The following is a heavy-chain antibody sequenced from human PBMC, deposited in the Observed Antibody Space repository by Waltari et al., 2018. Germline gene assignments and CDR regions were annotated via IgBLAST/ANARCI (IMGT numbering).Heavy chain of an antibody. D-gene: IGHD3-16*02. CDR1: GGSFSGYY. V-gene: IGHV4-34*01. Sequence: QVQLQQWGAGLLKPSETLSLTCAVYGGSFSGYYWSWIRQPPGKGLEWIGEINHSRSTNHNPSLKSRVTISVDTSKNQFSLKLSSVTAADTAVYYCARGGAYDYVWGSYRYTAHPAFDYLGQGTLVTVSS. CDR2: INHSRST. J-gene: IGHJ4*02. CDR3: ARGGAYDYVWGSYRYTAHPAFDY.